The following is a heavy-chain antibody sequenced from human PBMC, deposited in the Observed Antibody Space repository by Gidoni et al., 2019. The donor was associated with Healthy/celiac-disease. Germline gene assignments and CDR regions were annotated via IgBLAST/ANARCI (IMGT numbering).Heavy chain of an antibody. V-gene: IGHV4-34*01. CDR3: ARNGWDIAAQIFDY. CDR1: GGSFSGYY. CDR2: INHSGST. J-gene: IGHJ4*02. D-gene: IGHD6-6*01. Sequence: QVQLQQWGAGLLKPSDTLSLTCAVYGGSFSGYYWSWIRQPPGKGLEWIGEINHSGSTNYNPSLKSRVTISVDTSKNQFSLKLSSVTAADTAVYYCARNGWDIAAQIFDYWGQGTLVTVSS.